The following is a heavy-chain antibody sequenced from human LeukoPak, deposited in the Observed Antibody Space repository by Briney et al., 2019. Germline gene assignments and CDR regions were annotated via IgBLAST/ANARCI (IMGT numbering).Heavy chain of an antibody. CDR2: INTDGSTT. CDR3: VRYCSSTSCLDMDV. CDR1: GFTFSSSW. V-gene: IGHV3-74*01. J-gene: IGHJ6*02. D-gene: IGHD2-2*01. Sequence: PGGSLRLSCAASGFTFSSSWMHWVRQAPGEGLVWVSRINTDGSTTTYADSVRGRFTISRDNAKNTLYLQMNSLRVEDTAVYYCVRYCSSTSCLDMDVWGQGTTVTVSS.